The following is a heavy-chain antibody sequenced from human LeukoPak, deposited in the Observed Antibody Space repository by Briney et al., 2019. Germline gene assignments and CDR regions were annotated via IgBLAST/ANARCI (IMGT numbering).Heavy chain of an antibody. CDR2: IYDSGST. CDR1: GGSIRSSYYY. V-gene: IGHV4-39*01. D-gene: IGHD6-13*01. J-gene: IGHJ4*02. CDR3: ARGSLSNSWYFDY. Sequence: KPSETLSLTCTVSGGSIRSSYYYWGWIRQPPGKGLEWIGSIYDSGSTYYNPSLKSRVTISVDTSKNQFSLKLNSVTAADTAVYYCARGSLSNSWYFDYWGQGTLVIVSS.